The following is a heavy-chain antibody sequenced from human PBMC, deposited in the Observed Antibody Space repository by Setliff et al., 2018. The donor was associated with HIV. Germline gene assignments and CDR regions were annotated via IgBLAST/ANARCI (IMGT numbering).Heavy chain of an antibody. CDR1: GGSISSGGYY. J-gene: IGHJ3*02. D-gene: IGHD1-26*01. V-gene: IGHV4-31*02. CDR3: ARQYADPESGILDAFDI. CDR2: IYYSGST. Sequence: SETLSLTCTVSGGSISSGGYYWSWVRQHPGKGLEWIGYIYYSGSTYYNPSLKSRVTISLDTSKNQFSLRLGSMTAADTAVYYCARQYADPESGILDAFDIWGQGTMVTVSS.